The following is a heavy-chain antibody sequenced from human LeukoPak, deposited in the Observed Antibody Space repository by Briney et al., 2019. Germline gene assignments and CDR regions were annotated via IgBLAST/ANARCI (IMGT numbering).Heavy chain of an antibody. J-gene: IGHJ4*02. CDR3: ARGSGSYFFLYNFDY. V-gene: IGHV4-38-2*02. CDR1: GYSISSGYY. Sequence: SETLSLTCTVSGYSISSGYYWGWIRQPPGKGLEWIGSIYHSGSTYYNPSLKSRVTISVDTSKNQFSLKLSSVTAADTAVYYCARGSGSYFFLYNFDYWGQGTLVTVSS. D-gene: IGHD1-26*01. CDR2: IYHSGST.